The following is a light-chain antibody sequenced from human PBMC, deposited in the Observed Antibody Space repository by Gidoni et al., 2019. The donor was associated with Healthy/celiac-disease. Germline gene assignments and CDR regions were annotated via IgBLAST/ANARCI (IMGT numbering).Light chain of an antibody. J-gene: IGKJ2*01. CDR1: QSVSSSY. CDR3: QQYGTGYT. CDR2: GAS. Sequence: DIVLTQSPGTLSLSPGERATLSCRASQSVSSSYLAWYQQKPGQAPRRLIYGASSRATGIPDRFSGSGSGTDFTLTISRLEPEDFAVYYCQQYGTGYTFGQGTKLEIK. V-gene: IGKV3-20*01.